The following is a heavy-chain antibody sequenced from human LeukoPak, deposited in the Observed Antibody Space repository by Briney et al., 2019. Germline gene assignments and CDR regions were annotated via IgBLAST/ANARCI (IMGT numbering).Heavy chain of an antibody. V-gene: IGHV5-51*01. CDR2: IYPGDSDT. CDR1: GYSFTSYW. CDR3: ARLMLEMATITAFDI. J-gene: IGHJ3*02. D-gene: IGHD5-24*01. Sequence: GESLKISCKGSGYSFTSYWIGWVRQMPGKGLEWMGSIYPGDSDTRYSPSLQGQVTISADKSISTAYLQWSSLKASDTAMYYCARLMLEMATITAFDIWGQGTMVTVSS.